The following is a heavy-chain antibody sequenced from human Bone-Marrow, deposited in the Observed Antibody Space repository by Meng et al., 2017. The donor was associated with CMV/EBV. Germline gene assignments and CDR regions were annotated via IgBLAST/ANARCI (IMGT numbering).Heavy chain of an antibody. V-gene: IGHV1-2*02. CDR1: GYTFTGYY. CDR2: INPNSGGT. CDR3: ARGFGSSLSYYYYGMDV. J-gene: IGHJ6*02. Sequence: ASVKVSCKASGYTFTGYYMHWVRQAPGQGLEWMGWINPNSGGTNYAQKFQGRVTMTRDTSISTAYMELSRLRADDTAVYSCARGFGSSLSYYYYGMDVWGQGTTVTVSS. D-gene: IGHD6-13*01.